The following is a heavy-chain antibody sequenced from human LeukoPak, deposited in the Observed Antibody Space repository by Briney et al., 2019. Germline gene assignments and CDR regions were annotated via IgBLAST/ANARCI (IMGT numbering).Heavy chain of an antibody. CDR1: GFTFDDYG. CDR2: INWNGGST. Sequence: PGGSLRLSCAASGFTFDDYGMSWVRQAPGKGLEWVSGINWNGGSTGYADSVKGRFTISRDNAKNSLYLQMNSLRAEDTALYHCARVATGRYYYYYMDVWGKGTTVTVSS. J-gene: IGHJ6*03. V-gene: IGHV3-20*01. CDR3: ARVATGRYYYYYMDV. D-gene: IGHD5-12*01.